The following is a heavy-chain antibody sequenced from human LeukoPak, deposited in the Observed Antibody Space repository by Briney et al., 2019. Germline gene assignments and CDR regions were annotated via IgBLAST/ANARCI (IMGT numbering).Heavy chain of an antibody. V-gene: IGHV3-7*01. D-gene: IGHD2-2*01. J-gene: IGHJ5*02. CDR2: IKQDGSEK. CDR3: TRDLAEFYQP. CDR1: GFTFSSYA. Sequence: GGSLRLSCAASGFTFSSYAMTWVRQAPGKGLEWVANIKQDGSEKYYVDSVKGRFTISRDNAKNSVYLQMNSLRAEDTAVYYCTRDLAEFYQPWGQGTLVIVSS.